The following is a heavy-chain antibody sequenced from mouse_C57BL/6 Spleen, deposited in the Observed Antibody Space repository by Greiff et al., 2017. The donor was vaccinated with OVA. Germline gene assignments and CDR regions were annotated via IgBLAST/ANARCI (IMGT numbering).Heavy chain of an antibody. Sequence: QVHVKQSGAELVRPGTSVKLSCKASGYTFTSYWMHWVKQRPGQGLEWIGVIDPSDSYTNYNQKFKGKATLTVDTSSSTAYMQLSSLTSEDSAVYYCARRSSYGYFDVWGTGTTVTVSS. J-gene: IGHJ1*03. CDR3: ARRSSYGYFDV. V-gene: IGHV1-59*01. CDR2: IDPSDSYT. D-gene: IGHD1-1*01. CDR1: GYTFTSYW.